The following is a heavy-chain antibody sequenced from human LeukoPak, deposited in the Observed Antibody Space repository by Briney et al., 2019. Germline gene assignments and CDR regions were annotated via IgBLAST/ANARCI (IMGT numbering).Heavy chain of an antibody. Sequence: SETLSLTCTVSGGSISSSSFHWGWIRQPPGKGLEWIGTVFHRGSTYYNPSLESRITISVDTSKNQFSLKLTSVTAADTAVYYCARSASSSSRSAFDIWGQGTMVTVSS. CDR3: ARSASSSSRSAFDI. CDR1: GGSISSSSFH. J-gene: IGHJ3*02. D-gene: IGHD6-6*01. V-gene: IGHV4-39*07. CDR2: VFHRGST.